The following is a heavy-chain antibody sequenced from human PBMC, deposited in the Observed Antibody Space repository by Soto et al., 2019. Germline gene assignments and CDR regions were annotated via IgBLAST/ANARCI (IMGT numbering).Heavy chain of an antibody. J-gene: IGHJ4*02. CDR2: MSGSSSTT. CDR3: AKNQERELPRVIDF. Sequence: EVRLLESGGGLVKPGGSLRLSCATSGLTFSNYAMSWVRQAPGGGLEWVSSMSGSSSTTYYADSVRGRFTISTDRSKNTLYLQMSSLRAEDTALYYCAKNQERELPRVIDFWCQGTLVTVAA. D-gene: IGHD1-7*01. CDR1: GLTFSNYA. V-gene: IGHV3-23*01.